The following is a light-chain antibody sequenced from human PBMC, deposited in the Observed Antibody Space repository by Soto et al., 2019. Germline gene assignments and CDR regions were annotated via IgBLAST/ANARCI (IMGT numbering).Light chain of an antibody. Sequence: QSVLTQPRSVSGSPGQSVTISCTGTSSDVGGYNYVSWYQQHPGKAPKLMISDVTKRPSGVPDRFSGSKSGNTASLTISGLRAEDEADYYCCSYAGSYTYVFVTGTKVTVL. J-gene: IGLJ1*01. CDR2: DVT. CDR1: SSDVGGYNY. V-gene: IGLV2-11*01. CDR3: CSYAGSYTYV.